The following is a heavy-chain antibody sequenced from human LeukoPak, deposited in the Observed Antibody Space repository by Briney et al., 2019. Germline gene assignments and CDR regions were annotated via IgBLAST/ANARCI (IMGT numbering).Heavy chain of an antibody. CDR2: IYSGGNT. D-gene: IGHD2-21*02. Sequence: PGGSLRLSCAASGFTVSSNYMSWVRQAPGKGLEWVSVIYSGGNTYYADSVKGRFTISRDNAKNTLYLQMNSLRAEDTAVYYCARDPGGDYYFDYWGQGTLVIVCS. V-gene: IGHV3-66*01. J-gene: IGHJ4*02. CDR1: GFTVSSNY. CDR3: ARDPGGDYYFDY.